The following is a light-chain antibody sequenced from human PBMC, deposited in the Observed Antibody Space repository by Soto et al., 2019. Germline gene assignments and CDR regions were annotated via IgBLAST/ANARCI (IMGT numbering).Light chain of an antibody. Sequence: EIVMTQSPDTLSVSPGERATLSCRASQSVSDNLAWYQQKPGQPPRLLIYGASTRATGVPSRFSGSGSGRDFTLTISSLQSEDFAVYYCQHCNDWSALGQGKRLEIK. V-gene: IGKV3-15*01. CDR3: QHCNDWSA. CDR2: GAS. J-gene: IGKJ5*01. CDR1: QSVSDN.